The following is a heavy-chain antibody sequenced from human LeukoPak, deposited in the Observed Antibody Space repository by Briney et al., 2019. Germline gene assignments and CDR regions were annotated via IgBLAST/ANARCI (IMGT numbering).Heavy chain of an antibody. D-gene: IGHD1-26*01. Sequence: ASVKVSCKASGYTFTGYYMHWVRQAPGQGLEWMGWINPKSGGTNYAQKFQGRVTMTRDTSISTAYMELSRLRSDDTAVYYCVRSRVGAPSDYWGQGSLVTVSS. CDR2: INPKSGGT. CDR1: GYTFTGYY. V-gene: IGHV1-2*02. J-gene: IGHJ4*02. CDR3: VRSRVGAPSDY.